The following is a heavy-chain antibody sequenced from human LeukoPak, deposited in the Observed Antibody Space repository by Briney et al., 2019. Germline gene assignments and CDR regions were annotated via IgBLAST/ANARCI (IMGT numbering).Heavy chain of an antibody. J-gene: IGHJ6*04. CDR3: AAVGTTDYYYGMDV. V-gene: IGHV1-58*01. CDR1: GFTFTSSA. D-gene: IGHD4-17*01. CDR2: IVVGSGNT. Sequence: ASVKVSWMPSGFTFTSSAVQWVGQPRGQRGEWIGWIVVGSGNTNYAQKYQERLTITRDMSTSTAYMDLSSLRSEDTAVYYCAAVGTTDYYYGMDVWGKGTTVTVSS.